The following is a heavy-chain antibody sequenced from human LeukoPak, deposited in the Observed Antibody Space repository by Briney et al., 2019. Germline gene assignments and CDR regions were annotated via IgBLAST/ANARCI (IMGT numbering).Heavy chain of an antibody. D-gene: IGHD5-18*01. J-gene: IGHJ5*02. CDR1: GGSVSGYY. V-gene: IGHV4-59*02. CDR2: VYYSGST. CDR3: AISSGYSYGYNWFDP. Sequence: SETLSLTCVVSGGSVSGYYWGWIRQPPGRGLEWIGYVYYSGSTNYNPSFKSRITISVDTSRNQFSLQLSSVTAADTAVYYCAISSGYSYGYNWFDPWGQGTLVTVSS.